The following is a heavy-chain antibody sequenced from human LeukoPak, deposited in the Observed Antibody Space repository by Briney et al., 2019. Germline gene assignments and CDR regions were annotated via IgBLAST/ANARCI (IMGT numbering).Heavy chain of an antibody. V-gene: IGHV1-3*01. CDR1: GYTFTSYA. Sequence: GASVKVSCKASGYTFTSYAMHWVRQAPGQRLEWMGWINAGNGNTKYSQKFQGRVTIIRDTSASTAYMELSSLRSEDTAVYYCARDYSSSYNFDYWGQGTLVTVSS. D-gene: IGHD6-13*01. J-gene: IGHJ4*02. CDR2: INAGNGNT. CDR3: ARDYSSSYNFDY.